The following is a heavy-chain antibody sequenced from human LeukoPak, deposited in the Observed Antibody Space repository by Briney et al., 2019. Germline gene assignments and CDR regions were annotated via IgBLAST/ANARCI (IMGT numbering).Heavy chain of an antibody. CDR3: ASSAAYDFWSGYYSDY. CDR1: GGTFSSYA. D-gene: IGHD3-3*01. V-gene: IGHV1-69*05. Sequence: SVKVSCKASGGTFSSYAISWVRQAPGQGLEWMGRIIPIFGTANYAQKFQGRVTITTDESTSTAYMELSSLRSEDTAVYYCASSAAYDFWSGYYSDYWGQGTLVTVSS. J-gene: IGHJ4*02. CDR2: IIPIFGTA.